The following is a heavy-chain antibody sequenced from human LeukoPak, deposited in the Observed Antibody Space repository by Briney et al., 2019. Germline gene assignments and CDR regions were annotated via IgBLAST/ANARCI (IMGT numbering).Heavy chain of an antibody. D-gene: IGHD3-22*01. CDR3: ARGYYDSSGYYWDY. J-gene: IGHJ4*02. V-gene: IGHV4-28*03. CDR1: GYSITSTYW. Sequence: SETLSLTCAVSGYSITSTYWWGWIRQPPGKGLEWIGYIYYSGSTNYNPSLKSRVTISVDTSKNQFSLKLSSVTAADTAVYYCARGYYDSSGYYWDYWGQGTRVAVSS. CDR2: IYYSGST.